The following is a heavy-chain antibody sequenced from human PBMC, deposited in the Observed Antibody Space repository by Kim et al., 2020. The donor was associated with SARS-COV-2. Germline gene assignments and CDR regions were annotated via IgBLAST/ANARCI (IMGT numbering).Heavy chain of an antibody. D-gene: IGHD1-26*01. Sequence: GGSLRLSCAASGFSFSSYAMNWVRLAPGKGLEWVSSIPGSGGNSYYAGSVKGRFTISRDNSKNTLYLQMNSLRAEDTAVYYCAKSGAPRRMVGVGVTNCLDPWGQGTLAT. CDR3: AKSGAPRRMVGVGVTNCLDP. J-gene: IGHJ5*02. CDR1: GFSFSSYA. V-gene: IGHV3-23*01. CDR2: IPGSGGNS.